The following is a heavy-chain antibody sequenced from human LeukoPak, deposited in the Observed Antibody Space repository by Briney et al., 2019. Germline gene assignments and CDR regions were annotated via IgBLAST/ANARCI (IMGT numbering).Heavy chain of an antibody. D-gene: IGHD3-22*01. V-gene: IGHV4-61*01. CDR2: IYYSGST. CDR3: AREGSSGYLGY. Sequence: SETLSLTCTVSGGSVSSNIYYWNWIRQPPGKGLEWIGYIYYSGSTNYNPSLKSRVTISVDTSKNQFPLKLTSLTAADTAVYYCAREGSSGYLGYWGQGTLVTVSS. CDR1: GGSVSSNIYY. J-gene: IGHJ4*02.